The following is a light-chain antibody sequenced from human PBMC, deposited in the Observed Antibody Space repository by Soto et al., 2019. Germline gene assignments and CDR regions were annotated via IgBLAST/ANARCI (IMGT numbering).Light chain of an antibody. J-gene: IGKJ1*01. Sequence: DILMTQYPSTLSASVGDRVTITCRASQSISSWLAWYQQKPGKAPKLLIYKAASLESGVPSRFSGSGSGTEFTLTISSLQPDDFATYYCQQYNNYWTFGQGTKVEIK. CDR2: KAA. CDR3: QQYNNYWT. V-gene: IGKV1-5*03. CDR1: QSISSW.